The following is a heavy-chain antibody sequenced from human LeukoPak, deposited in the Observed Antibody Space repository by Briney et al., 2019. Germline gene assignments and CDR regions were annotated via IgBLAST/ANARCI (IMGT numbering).Heavy chain of an antibody. CDR1: GGTFSSYT. Sequence: SVKVSCKASGGTFSSYTISWVRQAPGQGLEWMGRIIPILGIANYAQKFQGRVTITADKSTSTAYMEPSSLRSEDTAVYYCAREGGAGQGFDYWGRGTLVTVSS. V-gene: IGHV1-69*04. J-gene: IGHJ4*02. CDR2: IIPILGIA. CDR3: AREGGAGQGFDY.